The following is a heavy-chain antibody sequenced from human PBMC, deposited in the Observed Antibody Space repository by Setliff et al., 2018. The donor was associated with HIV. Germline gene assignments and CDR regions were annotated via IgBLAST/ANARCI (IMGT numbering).Heavy chain of an antibody. Sequence: SXTLSLXXAXYXXXXXXXXWSRSRQPPGXGLEXXGEIFHSGSTTXNPSLKSRVTISVDMSKNQFSLNLSPVTPADPAFHYFARLLRSGYRTPRKEGGAAWWFDPWGQGTLVTVSS. CDR2: IFHSGST. D-gene: IGHD5-12*01. CDR3: ARLLRSGYRTPRKEGGAAWWFDP. V-gene: IGHV4-34*12. CDR1: XXXXXXXX. J-gene: IGHJ5*02.